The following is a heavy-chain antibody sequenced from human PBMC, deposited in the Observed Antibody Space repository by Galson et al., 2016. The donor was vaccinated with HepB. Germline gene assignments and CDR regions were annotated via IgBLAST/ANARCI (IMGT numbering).Heavy chain of an antibody. CDR2: INPSSGST. D-gene: IGHD3-16*01. V-gene: IGHV1-46*01. J-gene: IGHJ5*02. CDR3: ARGGIRNWFDP. CDR1: GYSFTSNN. Sequence: SVKVSCKASGYSFTSNNLHWVRQAPGQGLEWMGIINPSSGSTYYAQKFQGRVTMTRDTSTSTIYMELSSLRTEDTAVYYCARGGIRNWFDPWGQGTLVTGSS.